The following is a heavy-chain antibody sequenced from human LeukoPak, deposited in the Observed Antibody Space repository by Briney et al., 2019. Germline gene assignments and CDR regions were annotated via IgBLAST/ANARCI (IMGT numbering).Heavy chain of an antibody. CDR2: ISYDGSNK. D-gene: IGHD6-13*01. J-gene: IGHJ3*02. V-gene: IGHV3-30-3*01. CDR1: GFTFSSYA. CDR3: ARGLYSSSWYEPAFDI. Sequence: PGRSLRLSCAASGFTFSSYAMHWVRQAPGKGLEWVAVISYDGSNKYYADSVKGRFTISRDNSKSTLYLQMNSLRAEDTAVYYCARGLYSSSWYEPAFDIWGQGTMVTVSS.